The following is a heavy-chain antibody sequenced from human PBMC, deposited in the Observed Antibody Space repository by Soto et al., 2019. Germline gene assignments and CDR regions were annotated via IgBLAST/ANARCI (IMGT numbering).Heavy chain of an antibody. V-gene: IGHV3-23*01. CDR2: ISGSSGGI. D-gene: IGHD2-2*01. Sequence: EEQLLESGGGLVQPGGSLRLSCAASGFSFGAYPMSWVRQAPGKGLEWVSTISGSSGGIYYAGSARGRFTISRDNSKNTLSVQVNSLRAEDTAVYYCTECPRLCRRTSRFYFSAMDVWGQGTTVTVSS. CDR1: GFSFGAYP. CDR3: TECPRLCRRTSRFYFSAMDV. J-gene: IGHJ6*02.